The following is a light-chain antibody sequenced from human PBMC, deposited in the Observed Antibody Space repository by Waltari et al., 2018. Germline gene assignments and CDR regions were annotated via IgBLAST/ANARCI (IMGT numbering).Light chain of an antibody. CDR2: DVS. CDR1: SRYVGGYNY. CDR3: SSYAGSSYV. V-gene: IGLV2-8*01. Sequence: QSALTQPPSASGSPGQSVTISCTGTSRYVGGYNYVPWYQQHPDKAPTLMIYDVSTRPSGVPDRFSGSKSGNTASLTVSGLQAEDEADYYCSSYAGSSYVFGTGTKVTVL. J-gene: IGLJ1*01.